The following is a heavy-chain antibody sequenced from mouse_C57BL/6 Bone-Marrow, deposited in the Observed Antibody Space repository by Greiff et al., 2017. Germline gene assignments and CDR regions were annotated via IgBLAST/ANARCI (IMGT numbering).Heavy chain of an antibody. Sequence: VQLQQPGAELVMPGASVKLSCKASGYTFTSSWMHWVKQRPGQGLEWIGEIDPSDSYTNYNQKFKGKSTLTVDKSSSTAYMQLSSLTSEDSAVYYCAREGSSSYWYFDVWGTGTTVTVSS. V-gene: IGHV1-69*01. CDR3: AREGSSSYWYFDV. J-gene: IGHJ1*03. CDR1: GYTFTSSW. CDR2: IDPSDSYT. D-gene: IGHD1-1*01.